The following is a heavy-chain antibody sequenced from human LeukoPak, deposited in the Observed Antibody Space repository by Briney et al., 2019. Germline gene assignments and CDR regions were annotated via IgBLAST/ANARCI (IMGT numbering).Heavy chain of an antibody. J-gene: IGHJ4*02. CDR3: ARDRSAAPADY. CDR1: GGSISSYY. CDR2: IYYSGST. D-gene: IGHD6-13*01. V-gene: IGHV4-59*01. Sequence: KPSETLSLTCTVSGGSISSYYWSWIRQPPGKGLEWIGYIYYSGSTNYNPSLKSRVTISVDTSKNQFSLKLSSVTAADTAVYYCARDRSAAPADYWGQGTLVTVSS.